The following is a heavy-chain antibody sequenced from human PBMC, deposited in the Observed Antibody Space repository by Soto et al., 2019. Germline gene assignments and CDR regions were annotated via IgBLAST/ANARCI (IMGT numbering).Heavy chain of an antibody. V-gene: IGHV3-23*01. CDR1: GFTFSNYA. J-gene: IGHJ5*01. Sequence: GSLRLSCAASGFTFSNYAMNWVRQAPGKGLEWVSGISSSGGSTYYADSVKGRFTISRDNSKNTLYLQMNSLRGEDTALYYCAKGPGCSGYNCYVLDNWFDSWGQGTLVTVSS. CDR2: ISSSGGST. CDR3: AKGPGCSGYNCYVLDNWFDS. D-gene: IGHD2-15*01.